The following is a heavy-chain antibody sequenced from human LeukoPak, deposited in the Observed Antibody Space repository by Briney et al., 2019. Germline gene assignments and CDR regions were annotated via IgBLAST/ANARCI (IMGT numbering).Heavy chain of an antibody. CDR3: ARCPGYYDSRDQNWFDP. J-gene: IGHJ5*02. D-gene: IGHD3-22*01. CDR1: GGSISSSSYY. V-gene: IGHV4-39*07. CDR2: INHSGST. Sequence: SETLSLTCTVSGGSISSSSYYWGWIRQPPGKGLEWIGEINHSGSTNYNPSLKSRVTISVDTSKNQFSLKLSSVTAADTAVYYCARCPGYYDSRDQNWFDPWGQGTLVTVSS.